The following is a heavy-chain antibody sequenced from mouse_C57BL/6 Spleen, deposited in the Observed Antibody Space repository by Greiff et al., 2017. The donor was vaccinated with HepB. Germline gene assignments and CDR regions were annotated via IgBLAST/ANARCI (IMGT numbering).Heavy chain of an antibody. CDR3: ARSYYGSSYYFDY. J-gene: IGHJ2*01. CDR2: INPYNGDT. CDR1: GYSFTGYF. D-gene: IGHD1-1*01. V-gene: IGHV1-20*01. Sequence: EVQLQESGPELVKPGDSVKISCKASGYSFTGYFMNWVMQSHGKSLEWIGRINPYNGDTFYNQKFKGKATLTVDKSSSTADMELRSLTSEDSAVYYCARSYYGSSYYFDYWGQGTTLTVSS.